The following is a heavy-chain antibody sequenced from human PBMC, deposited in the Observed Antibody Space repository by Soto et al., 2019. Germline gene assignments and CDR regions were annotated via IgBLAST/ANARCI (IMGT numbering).Heavy chain of an antibody. V-gene: IGHV3-23*01. Sequence: EVQLLESGGGLVQPGGSLRLSCAASGFTFSSYAMSWVRQAPGKGLEWVSAISGSGGSTYYADSVKGRFTISRDKSKKTLYLQMNSLRAEDTAVYYCAKDKGRSSVYYFDYWGQGTLVTVSS. J-gene: IGHJ4*02. CDR3: AKDKGRSSVYYFDY. D-gene: IGHD6-19*01. CDR2: ISGSGGST. CDR1: GFTFSSYA.